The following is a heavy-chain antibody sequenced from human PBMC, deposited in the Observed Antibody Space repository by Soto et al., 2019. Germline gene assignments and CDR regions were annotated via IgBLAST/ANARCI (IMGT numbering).Heavy chain of an antibody. CDR1: GFSFSSYA. J-gene: IGHJ5*02. Sequence: QVRLVESGGGVVQPGRSLRLSCTASGFSFSSYAMYWFRQPPGKGLEWVAVISHDGINKQYADSVQGRVTVSRDNYQHSLDLQLNSLRGDETAMYYCARDMYSSDYFVKWFEPWGQGTLVTVSS. D-gene: IGHD6-19*01. CDR2: ISHDGINK. CDR3: ARDMYSSDYFVKWFEP. V-gene: IGHV3-30-3*01.